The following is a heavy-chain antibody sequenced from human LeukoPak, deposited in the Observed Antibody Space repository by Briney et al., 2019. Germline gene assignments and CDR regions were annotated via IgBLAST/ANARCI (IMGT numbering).Heavy chain of an antibody. CDR1: GGSFSGYY. Sequence: PSETLSLTCAVYGGSFSGYYWSWIRQPPGKGLEWIGEINHSGSTNYNPSLKSRVTISVDTSKNQFSLKLSSVTAADTAVYYCARLLRLRRWQNRSQFDYWGQGTLVTVSS. D-gene: IGHD5-24*01. J-gene: IGHJ4*02. CDR3: ARLLRLRRWQNRSQFDY. V-gene: IGHV4-34*01. CDR2: INHSGST.